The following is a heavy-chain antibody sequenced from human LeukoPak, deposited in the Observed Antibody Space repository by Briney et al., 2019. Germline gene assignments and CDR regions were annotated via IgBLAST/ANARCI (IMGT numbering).Heavy chain of an antibody. V-gene: IGHV3-21*01. D-gene: IGHD3-22*01. CDR1: GFTFSSYS. J-gene: IGHJ4*02. Sequence: GGSLRLSCAASGFTFSSYSMNWVRQAPGKGVEWVSSISSRSSYIYYADSVKGRFTISRDNAKNSLYLQMNSLRAEDTAVYYCARGSDYYDSSGYYGYWGQGTLVTVSS. CDR3: ARGSDYYDSSGYYGY. CDR2: ISSRSSYI.